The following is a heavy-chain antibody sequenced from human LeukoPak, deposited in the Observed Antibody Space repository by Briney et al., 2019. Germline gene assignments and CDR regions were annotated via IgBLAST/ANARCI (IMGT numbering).Heavy chain of an antibody. D-gene: IGHD6-19*01. CDR1: GFTFSSYG. CDR3: ARDPGSSGPSGWVFDL. J-gene: IGHJ2*01. Sequence: PGGSLRLSCAASGFTFSSYGMHWVRQAPGKGLEWVAVIWYDGSNKYYADSVKGRFTISRDNSKSTLYLQMNSLRAEDTAVYYCARDPGSSGPSGWVFDLWGRGTLVTVSS. CDR2: IWYDGSNK. V-gene: IGHV3-33*01.